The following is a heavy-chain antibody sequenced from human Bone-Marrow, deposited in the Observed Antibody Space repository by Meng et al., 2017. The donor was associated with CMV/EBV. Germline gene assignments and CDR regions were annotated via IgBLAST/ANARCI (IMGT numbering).Heavy chain of an antibody. D-gene: IGHD2-15*01. CDR3: ARDRTPHFYADCGSCYSDYYGMDV. CDR1: GFTFSSYW. J-gene: IGHJ6*02. CDR2: IKQDGSEK. Sequence: GESLKISCAASGFTFSSYWMSWVRQAPGKGLEWVANIKQDGSEKYYVDSVKGRFTISRDNAKNSLYLQMNSLRAEDTALYYCARDRTPHFYADCGSCYSDYYGMDVWGQGTTVTVSS. V-gene: IGHV3-7*03.